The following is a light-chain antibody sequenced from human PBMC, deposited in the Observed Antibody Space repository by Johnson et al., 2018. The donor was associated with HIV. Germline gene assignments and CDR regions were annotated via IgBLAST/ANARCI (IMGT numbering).Light chain of an antibody. J-gene: IGLJ1*01. CDR3: GTWDSSLTASYV. CDR1: SSNIGNNF. V-gene: IGLV1-51*02. CDR2: ENN. Sequence: SVLTQPPSVSAAPGQKVTISCSGSSSNIGNNFVSWYQQLPGTAPKLLIYENNMRPSGIPDRFSGSKSGTSATLGITGLQTGDEADYYCGTWDSSLTASYVFGTGTKVTVL.